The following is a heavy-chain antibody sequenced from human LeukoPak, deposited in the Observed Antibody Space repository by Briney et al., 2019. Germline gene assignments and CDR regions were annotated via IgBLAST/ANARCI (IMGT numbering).Heavy chain of an antibody. CDR2: IKQDGSEK. D-gene: IGHD6-13*01. Sequence: PGGSLRLSCAASGFTFSSYRMSWVHQAPGKGLEWVANIKQDGSEKYYVDSVKGRFTISRDNAKNSLYLQMNSLRVEDTAVYYCARDQYFIAAGYYYYMGVWGKGTTVTVSS. V-gene: IGHV3-7*01. CDR3: ARDQYFIAAGYYYYMGV. CDR1: GFTFSSYR. J-gene: IGHJ6*03.